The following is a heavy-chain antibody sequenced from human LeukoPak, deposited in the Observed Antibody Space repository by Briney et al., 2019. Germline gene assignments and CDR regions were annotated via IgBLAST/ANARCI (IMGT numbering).Heavy chain of an antibody. V-gene: IGHV3-30*18. Sequence: QPGGSLRLSCAASGFTFSSYGMHWVRQAPGKGLEWVAVISYDGSNKYYADSVKGRFTISRDNSKNTLYLQMNSLRAEDTAVYYCAKATSGSYYFDYWGQGTLVTVSS. J-gene: IGHJ4*02. CDR3: AKATSGSYYFDY. CDR1: GFTFSSYG. CDR2: ISYDGSNK. D-gene: IGHD1-26*01.